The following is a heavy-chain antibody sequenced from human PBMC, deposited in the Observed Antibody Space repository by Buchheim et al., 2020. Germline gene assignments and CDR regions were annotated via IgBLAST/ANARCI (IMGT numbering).Heavy chain of an antibody. J-gene: IGHJ5*02. CDR1: GFTFSSYA. V-gene: IGHV3-30*04. CDR2: MSYAGKNE. CDR3: ARDDYSGGYRRLFDP. Sequence: QVQLVESGGGVVQPGRSLRLSCAASGFTFSSYAMHWVRQAPGKGLEWVAVMSYAGKNEYYADSVKGRFTISRDNSKSTLYLQMNSLRPEDTAVYYCARDDYSGGYRRLFDPWGQGTL. D-gene: IGHD1-26*01.